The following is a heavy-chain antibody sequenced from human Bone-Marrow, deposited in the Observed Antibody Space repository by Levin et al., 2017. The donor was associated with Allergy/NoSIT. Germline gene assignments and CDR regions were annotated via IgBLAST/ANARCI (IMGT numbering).Heavy chain of an antibody. Sequence: PGGSLRLSCAASGFTFSSYGMHWVRQAPGKGLEWVAVIWYDGSNKYYADSVKGRFTISRDNSKNTLYLQMNSLRAEDTAVYYCARDPHPSPSNIAAAGSPGVYYDYGMDVWGQGTTVTVSS. D-gene: IGHD6-13*01. CDR1: GFTFSSYG. V-gene: IGHV3-33*01. CDR3: ARDPHPSPSNIAAAGSPGVYYDYGMDV. J-gene: IGHJ6*02. CDR2: IWYDGSNK.